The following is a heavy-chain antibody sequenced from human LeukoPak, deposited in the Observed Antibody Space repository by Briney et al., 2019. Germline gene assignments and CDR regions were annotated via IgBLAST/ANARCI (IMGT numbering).Heavy chain of an antibody. CDR2: ISGSGGST. CDR1: GFTFSSYA. V-gene: IGHV3-23*01. J-gene: IGHJ4*02. D-gene: IGHD6-13*01. CDR3: ASSGDSSSWFYFDY. Sequence: GGSLRLSCAASGFTFSSYAMSWVRQAPGKGLEWVSAISGSGGSTYYADSVKGRFTISRDNSKNTLYLQMNGLRVDDTAVYFCASSGDSSSWFYFDYWGQGTLVTVSS.